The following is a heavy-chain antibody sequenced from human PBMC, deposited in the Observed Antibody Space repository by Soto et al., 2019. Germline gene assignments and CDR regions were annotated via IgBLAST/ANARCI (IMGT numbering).Heavy chain of an antibody. V-gene: IGHV1-3*01. D-gene: IGHD3-10*01. J-gene: IGHJ5*02. Sequence: GASVKVSCKASGYTFTSYALHWVRQAPGQRLEWMGWINAANGNTKYSQKFQDRVTITRDTSASTVYMELSSLRSEDTAVYYCARDKSFGSGIYNWFDPWGQGTLVTVSS. CDR2: INAANGNT. CDR3: ARDKSFGSGIYNWFDP. CDR1: GYTFTSYA.